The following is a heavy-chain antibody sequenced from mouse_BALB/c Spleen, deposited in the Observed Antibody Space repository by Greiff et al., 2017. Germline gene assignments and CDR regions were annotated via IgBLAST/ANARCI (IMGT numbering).Heavy chain of an antibody. V-gene: IGHV7-3*02. J-gene: IGHJ4*01. CDR3: AREVYYDYADYPMDY. Sequence: DVHLVESGGGLVQPGGSLRLSCATSGFTFTDYYMSWVRQPPGKALEWLGFIRNKANGYTTEYSASVKGRFTISRDTSQSILYLQMNTLRAEDSATYYGAREVYYDYADYPMDYWGQGTSVTVSA. CDR2: IRNKANGYTT. CDR1: GFTFTDYY. D-gene: IGHD2-4*01.